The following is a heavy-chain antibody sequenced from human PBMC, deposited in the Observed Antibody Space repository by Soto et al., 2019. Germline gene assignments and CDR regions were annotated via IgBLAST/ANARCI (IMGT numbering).Heavy chain of an antibody. CDR1: GFTFSSYW. J-gene: IGHJ4*02. Sequence: GGSLRLSCAASGFTFSSYWMSWVRQAPGKGLEWVANIKQDGSEKYYVDSVKGRFTISRDNAKNSLYLQMNSLRAEDTAVYYCARGRRDFWSGYYTGIDYWGQGTLVTVSS. D-gene: IGHD3-3*01. CDR2: IKQDGSEK. V-gene: IGHV3-7*05. CDR3: ARGRRDFWSGYYTGIDY.